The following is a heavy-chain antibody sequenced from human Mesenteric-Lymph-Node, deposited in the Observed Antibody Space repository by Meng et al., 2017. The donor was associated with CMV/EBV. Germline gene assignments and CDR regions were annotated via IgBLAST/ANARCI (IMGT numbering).Heavy chain of an antibody. V-gene: IGHV1-2*02. J-gene: IGHJ5*02. CDR1: GSTFTGYY. Sequence: CKASGSTFTGYYMHWVRQAPGQGLEWMGWINPNSGGTNYAQKFQGRVTMTRDTSISTAYMELSRLRSDDTAVYYCVSYSASSLRFGPWGQGTLVTVSS. CDR3: VSYSASSLRFGP. CDR2: INPNSGGT. D-gene: IGHD1-26*01.